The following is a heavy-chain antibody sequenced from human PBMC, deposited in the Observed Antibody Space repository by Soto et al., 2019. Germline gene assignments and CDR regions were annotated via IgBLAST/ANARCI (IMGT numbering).Heavy chain of an antibody. CDR3: VKASNKRSTFDI. J-gene: IGHJ3*02. V-gene: IGHV3-9*01. Sequence: EVQLVESGGGLVQPGRSLRLSCAASGFRFDDYDMHWVRQAPGKGLEWVSGISGNSISTGYADSVKGRFTISRDNAKNSLYLQMNSLRPEDTALYYCVKASNKRSTFDIWGQGTMVTVSS. CDR1: GFRFDDYD. CDR2: ISGNSIST. D-gene: IGHD3-10*01.